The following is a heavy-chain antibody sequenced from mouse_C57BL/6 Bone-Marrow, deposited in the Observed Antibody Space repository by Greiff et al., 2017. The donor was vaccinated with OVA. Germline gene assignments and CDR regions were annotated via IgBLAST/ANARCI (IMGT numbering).Heavy chain of an antibody. CDR1: GYTFTSYW. V-gene: IGHV1-55*01. Sequence: QVQLQQPGAELVKPGDSVKMSCQASGYTFTSYWITWVTQRPGQGLEWIGDIYPSSGSTNYNEKFKSKATLTVDTSSSTAYMQRSSLTAEDSAVYYCAKDIVKYYAMDYWGQGTSVTVSS. CDR2: IYPSSGST. CDR3: AKDIVKYYAMDY. J-gene: IGHJ4*01. D-gene: IGHD2-5*01.